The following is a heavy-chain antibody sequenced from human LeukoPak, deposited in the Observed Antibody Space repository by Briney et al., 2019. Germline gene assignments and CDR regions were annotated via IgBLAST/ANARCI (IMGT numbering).Heavy chain of an antibody. Sequence: GESLKISCKGSGYSFTSYWIGWVRQMPGKGPEWRGIIYPGDSDTRYSPSYQGQVTISADKSISTAYLQWSSLKASDTAMYYCARRADAWGSYRYPYYFDYWGQGTLVTVSS. CDR2: IYPGDSDT. CDR3: ARRADAWGSYRYPYYFDY. CDR1: GYSFTSYW. J-gene: IGHJ4*02. V-gene: IGHV5-51*01. D-gene: IGHD3-16*02.